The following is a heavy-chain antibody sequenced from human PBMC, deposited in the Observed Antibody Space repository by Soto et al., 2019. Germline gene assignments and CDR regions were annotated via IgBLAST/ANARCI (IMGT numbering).Heavy chain of an antibody. V-gene: IGHV3-30*18. Sequence: QVQLVESGGGVVYPGRSLRLSCTASGFSFSSYGVHWVRQAPGKGLEWVAVISYHGVNKYYADSVNGRFTISRDNSKNMVFLQMNSLTVEDTAVYYCGKYSDYGDHRDWFDPWGQGILVTVSS. D-gene: IGHD4-17*01. CDR3: GKYSDYGDHRDWFDP. J-gene: IGHJ5*02. CDR1: GFSFSSYG. CDR2: ISYHGVNK.